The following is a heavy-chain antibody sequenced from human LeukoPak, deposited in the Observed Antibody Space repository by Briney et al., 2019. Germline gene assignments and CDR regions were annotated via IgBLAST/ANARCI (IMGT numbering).Heavy chain of an antibody. J-gene: IGHJ5*02. CDR3: ARGKMIVVVTLPWSNWFDP. CDR1: GGSISSSSYY. Sequence: SETLSLTCTVSGGSISSSSYYWGWIRQPPGKGLEWIGSIYYSGSTYYNPSLKSRVTISVDTSKNQFSLKLSFVTAADTAVYYCARGKMIVVVTLPWSNWFDPWGQGTLATVSS. V-gene: IGHV4-39*07. CDR2: IYYSGST. D-gene: IGHD3-22*01.